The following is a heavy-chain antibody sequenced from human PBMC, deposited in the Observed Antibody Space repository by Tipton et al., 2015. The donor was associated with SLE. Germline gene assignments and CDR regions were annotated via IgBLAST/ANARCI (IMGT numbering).Heavy chain of an antibody. D-gene: IGHD2-15*01. V-gene: IGHV4-39*02. Sequence: TLSLTCTVSAGSITSSSYYWAWIRQPPGKGLEWIGTIYHSGSTYYNPSLKSRVTISVETSKNQFSLKLRSVTAADTAVYYCAREAYCSGGNCYMMNPRDYYYYGMDVWGQGTTVTVSS. CDR2: IYHSGST. CDR3: AREAYCSGGNCYMMNPRDYYYYGMDV. CDR1: AGSITSSSYY. J-gene: IGHJ6*02.